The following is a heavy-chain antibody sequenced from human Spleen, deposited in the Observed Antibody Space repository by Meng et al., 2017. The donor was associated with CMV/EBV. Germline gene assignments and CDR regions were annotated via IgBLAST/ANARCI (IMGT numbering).Heavy chain of an antibody. CDR1: GGSISSCGYS. Sequence: CTISGGSISSCGYSWSWNRQQQGKGLVWIRYIYYSRSTYYNPSLKSRVTISVDTSKTQFSLNLSSVTAADTAVYYCARGGSSNWFDPWGQGTLVTVSS. J-gene: IGHJ5*02. CDR3: ARGGSSNWFDP. V-gene: IGHV4-31*03. CDR2: IYYSRST. D-gene: IGHD6-6*01.